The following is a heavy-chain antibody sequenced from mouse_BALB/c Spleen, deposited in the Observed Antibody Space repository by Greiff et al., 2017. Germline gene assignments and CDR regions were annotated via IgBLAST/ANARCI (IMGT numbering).Heavy chain of an antibody. CDR1: GYSITSDYA. Sequence: DVKLVESGPGLVKPSQSLSLTCTVTGYSITSDYAWNWIRQFPGNKLEWMGYISYSGSTSYNPSLKSRISITRDTSKNQFFLQLNSVTTEDTATYYCARAYYGSFLPGFAYWGQGTLVTVSA. CDR3: ARAYYGSFLPGFAY. CDR2: ISYSGST. V-gene: IGHV3-2*02. D-gene: IGHD1-1*01. J-gene: IGHJ3*01.